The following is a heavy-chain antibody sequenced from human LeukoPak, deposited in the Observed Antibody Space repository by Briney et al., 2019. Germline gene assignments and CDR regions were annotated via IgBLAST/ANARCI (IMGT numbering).Heavy chain of an antibody. J-gene: IGHJ4*02. CDR3: ARAPGLVSYYDRSGYYYSDDFDY. V-gene: IGHV1-8*01. D-gene: IGHD3-22*01. CDR2: MNPNSGNT. Sequence: GATVKVSCKASGYTFTNYDINWVRQATGQGLEWMGWMNPNSGNTGYAQRFQGRVTMTRNTSISTAYMEVSSLRSEDTAVYYCARAPGLVSYYDRSGYYYSDDFDYWGQGTLLTVSS. CDR1: GYTFTNYD.